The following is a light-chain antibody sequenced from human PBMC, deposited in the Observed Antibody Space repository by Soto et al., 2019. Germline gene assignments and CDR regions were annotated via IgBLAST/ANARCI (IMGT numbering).Light chain of an antibody. CDR2: GAS. CDR3: QQYNNWPPIT. V-gene: IGKV3-15*01. CDR1: QSVSSN. J-gene: IGKJ5*01. Sequence: EIVMTQSPATLSVSPGERATLSCRAGQSVSSNLSWYQHKPGQAPRLLIYGASTRATGIPARFSGSGSRTEFTLTISSLQSEDFAVYYCQQYNNWPPITIGHGTRLEIK.